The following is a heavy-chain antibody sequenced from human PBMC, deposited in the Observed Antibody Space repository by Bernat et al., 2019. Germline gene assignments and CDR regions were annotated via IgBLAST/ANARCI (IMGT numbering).Heavy chain of an antibody. J-gene: IGHJ4*02. V-gene: IGHV3-30*02. CDR2: IRYDGSNK. D-gene: IGHD1-26*01. Sequence: QVQLVESGGGVVQPRGSLRLSCAASGFTFSTNGMHWVRQAPGKGLEWVAFIRYDGSNKYYADSVKGRFTISRDNSKNTLYLQINSLRAEDTAAYYCAKDRGGGSYFDYWGQGTLVTVSS. CDR3: AKDRGGGSYFDY. CDR1: GFTFSTNG.